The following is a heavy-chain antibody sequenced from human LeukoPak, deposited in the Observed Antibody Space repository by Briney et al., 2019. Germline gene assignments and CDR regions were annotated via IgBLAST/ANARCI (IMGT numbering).Heavy chain of an antibody. CDR1: GCTFSSYG. V-gene: IGHV3-30*02. J-gene: IGHJ3*02. D-gene: IGHD1-7*01. CDR3: AKDLGYNWNYDAFDI. CDR2: IRYDGSNK. Sequence: GGSLRLSCAASGCTFSSYGMHWVRQAPGKGLEWVAFIRYDGSNKYYADSVKGRFTISRDNSKNTLYLQMNSLRAEDTAVYYCAKDLGYNWNYDAFDIWGQGTMVTVSS.